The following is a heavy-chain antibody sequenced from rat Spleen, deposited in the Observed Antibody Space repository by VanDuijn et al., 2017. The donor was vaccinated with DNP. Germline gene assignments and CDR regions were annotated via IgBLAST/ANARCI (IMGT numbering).Heavy chain of an antibody. CDR2: ITGGSRIT. V-gene: IGHV5-22*01. Sequence: EVQLVESGGGLEQPGRALNLSCKASGFTFSDYYMAWVRQVPGKGLEWIASITGGSRITSYPDSVKGRFTISRDDAKNTLSLQMNSLRSEDTATYYCARVGDYHDGGDGDVLDVWGQGTSVTVSS. D-gene: IGHD1-12*02. CDR1: GFTFSDYY. J-gene: IGHJ4*01. CDR3: ARVGDYHDGGDGDVLDV.